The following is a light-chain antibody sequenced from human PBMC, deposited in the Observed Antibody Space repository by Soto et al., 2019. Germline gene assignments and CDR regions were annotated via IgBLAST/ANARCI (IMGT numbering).Light chain of an antibody. CDR1: QSISTY. Sequence: DIQMTQSPPSLSASVGDTITITCRASQSISTYLNWYQLKPGRAPRLLIYATSSLHGGVPSRFSGTGSGTDFSLSISRLQPEDFATYVDQETYSHPSAFGPGTRVD. V-gene: IGKV1-39*01. CDR2: ATS. J-gene: IGKJ3*01. CDR3: QETYSHPSA.